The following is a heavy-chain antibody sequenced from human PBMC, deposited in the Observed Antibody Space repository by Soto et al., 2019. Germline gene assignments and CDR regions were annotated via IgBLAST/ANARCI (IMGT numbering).Heavy chain of an antibody. CDR1: GGSISRYY. Sequence: SETLSLTCTVSGGSISRYYWSWIRQPPGKGLEWIGYIYYSGSTNYNPSLKSRVTISVDTSKNQFSLKLSSVTAADTAVYYCASSGYYGSGSYNWFDPWGQGTLVTVSS. CDR2: IYYSGST. J-gene: IGHJ5*02. CDR3: ASSGYYGSGSYNWFDP. V-gene: IGHV4-59*01. D-gene: IGHD3-10*01.